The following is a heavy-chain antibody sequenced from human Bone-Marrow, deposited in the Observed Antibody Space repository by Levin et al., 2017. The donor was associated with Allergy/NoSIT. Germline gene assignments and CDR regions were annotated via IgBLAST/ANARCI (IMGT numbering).Heavy chain of an antibody. V-gene: IGHV2-5*02. CDR1: GFSLTTNGVG. J-gene: IGHJ1*01. CDR3: APSNILAGGPTEFFQH. Sequence: NVSGPTLVKPTQTLTLTCNFSGFSLTTNGVGVGWIRQPPGKALEWLALIYWDDDKRYSPSLKSRLTVTKDTSTNQVVLTMTNMGPVDSATYYCAPSNILAGGPTEFFQHWGQGTLVTVSS. D-gene: IGHD3-3*02. CDR2: IYWDDDK.